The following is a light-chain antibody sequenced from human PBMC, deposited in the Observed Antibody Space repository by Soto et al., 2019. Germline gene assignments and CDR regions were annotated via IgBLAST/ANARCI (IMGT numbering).Light chain of an antibody. CDR1: QSVSSSY. V-gene: IGKV3-20*01. CDR3: QPYGSSPRT. CDR2: GSS. J-gene: IGKJ1*01. Sequence: EIVMKQSPGTLSLSPGERATLSCRANQSVSSSYLAWYQQKPGQAPRLLIYGSSSRATGIPDRFSGSVSGTDFTLTISRLEPEDFAVYYCQPYGSSPRTFVQGTKVEI.